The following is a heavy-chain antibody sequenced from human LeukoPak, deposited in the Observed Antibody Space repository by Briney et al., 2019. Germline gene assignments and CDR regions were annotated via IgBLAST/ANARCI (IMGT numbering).Heavy chain of an antibody. CDR2: INAGNGNT. CDR1: GYTFTSYA. CDR3: AGGADSGSQYFDY. V-gene: IGHV1-3*01. Sequence: ASVNVSCKASGYTFTSYAMHWVRQAPGQRLEWMGWINAGNGNTKYSQKFQGRVTITRDTSASTAYMELSSLGSEDTAVYYCAGGADSGSQYFDYWGQGTLVTVSS. J-gene: IGHJ4*02. D-gene: IGHD1-26*01.